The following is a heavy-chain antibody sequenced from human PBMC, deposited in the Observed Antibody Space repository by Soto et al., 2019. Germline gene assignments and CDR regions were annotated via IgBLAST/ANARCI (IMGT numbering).Heavy chain of an antibody. CDR1: GGSISSYY. J-gene: IGHJ4*02. V-gene: IGHV4-59*01. CDR2: IYYAGST. Sequence: SETLSLTCIVSGGSISSYYWSWIRQPPGKGLEWIGNIYYAGSTNYNPSRKSRVTMSVDTSKNQFSLNLRSVTAADTAVYYCARVGGYYGDYPNFDYWGQGTLVTVSS. CDR3: ARVGGYYGDYPNFDY. D-gene: IGHD4-17*01.